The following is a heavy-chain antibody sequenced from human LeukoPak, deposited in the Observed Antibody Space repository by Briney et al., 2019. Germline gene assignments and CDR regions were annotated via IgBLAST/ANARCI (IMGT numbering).Heavy chain of an antibody. CDR2: VSASGAST. CDR3: AKGTHYYYYYMDV. V-gene: IGHV3-23*01. Sequence: GGSLRLSCAASGFSFSNYGMSWVRQAPGKGLEWVSGVSASGASTYSEDSVKGRFIISRDNSKNTVFLQMNSLRAEDTAVYYCAKGTHYYYYYMDVWGKGTTVTVSS. CDR1: GFSFSNYG. J-gene: IGHJ6*03.